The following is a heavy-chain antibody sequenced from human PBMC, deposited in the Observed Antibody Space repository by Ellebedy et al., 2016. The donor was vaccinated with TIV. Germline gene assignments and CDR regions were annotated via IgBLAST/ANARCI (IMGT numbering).Heavy chain of an antibody. D-gene: IGHD3-3*01. Sequence: GESLKISCAASGFTFDSYAMSWVRQAPGKGLEWVSRISGWGGDIFYADSLQGRFTVSRDDSKSTLYLQMDTLGADDTAVYYCARATIFGRGLDVWGQGTPVTVSS. CDR3: ARATIFGRGLDV. CDR1: GFTFDSYA. J-gene: IGHJ6*02. V-gene: IGHV3-23*01. CDR2: ISGWGGDI.